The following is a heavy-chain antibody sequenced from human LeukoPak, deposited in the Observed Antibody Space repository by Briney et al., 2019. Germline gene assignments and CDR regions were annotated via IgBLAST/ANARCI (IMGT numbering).Heavy chain of an antibody. V-gene: IGHV3-21*05. J-gene: IGHJ4*02. CDR3: ARTYYYGSGSNDY. D-gene: IGHD3-10*01. CDR1: GFSFSNFG. Sequence: PGGSLRLSCAASGFSFSNFGMHWVRQAPGKGLEWVSYISSSSSYTNYADSVKGRFTISRDNAKNSLYLQMNSLRAEDTAVYYCARTYYYGSGSNDYWGQGTLVTVSS. CDR2: ISSSSSYT.